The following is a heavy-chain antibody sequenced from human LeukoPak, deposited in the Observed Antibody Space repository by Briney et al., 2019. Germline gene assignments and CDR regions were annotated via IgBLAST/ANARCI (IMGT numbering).Heavy chain of an antibody. D-gene: IGHD4-17*01. CDR3: ARGRNGDHPLDY. CDR1: GFTFSSYD. V-gene: IGHV3-13*01. Sequence: GGSLRLSCAASGFTFSSYDMHWVRQATGKGLEWVSAIGTAGDTYYPGSVKGRFTISRENAKNSLYLQMNSLRAGDTAVYYCARGRNGDHPLDYWGQGTLVTVSS. J-gene: IGHJ4*02. CDR2: IGTAGDT.